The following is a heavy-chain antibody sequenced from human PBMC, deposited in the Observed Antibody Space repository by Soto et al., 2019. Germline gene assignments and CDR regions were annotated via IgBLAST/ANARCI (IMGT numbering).Heavy chain of an antibody. CDR2: ISASGSYI. Sequence: EVHLVESGGGLVKPGGSLRLSCAASGITFSNYNINWVRQVPGTGLAWVSYISASGSYIYYADSVKGRFTISRDNAKNSMYRQMNSLRAEDTAVYYCATDWGYSYGHAFDSWGQGTLVTVSS. CDR1: GITFSNYN. CDR3: ATDWGYSYGHAFDS. D-gene: IGHD5-18*01. J-gene: IGHJ4*02. V-gene: IGHV3-21*01.